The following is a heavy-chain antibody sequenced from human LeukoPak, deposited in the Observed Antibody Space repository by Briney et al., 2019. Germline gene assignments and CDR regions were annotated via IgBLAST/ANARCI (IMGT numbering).Heavy chain of an antibody. V-gene: IGHV3-23*01. J-gene: IGHJ3*02. CDR2: IGGDGGKP. CDR1: GFLFSDYA. Sequence: PGGSLRLSCAASGFLFSDYAMNWVRQAPRKGPEWVSVIGGDGGKPNYADSVKGRFTISRDNRKNTLYLQMNTLRAEDTAVYYCVKDEVPYNGKYDGFDIWGQGTMVTVSP. D-gene: IGHD1-26*01. CDR3: VKDEVPYNGKYDGFDI.